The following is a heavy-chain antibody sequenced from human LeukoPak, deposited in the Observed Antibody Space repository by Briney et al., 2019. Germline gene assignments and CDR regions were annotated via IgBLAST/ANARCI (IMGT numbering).Heavy chain of an antibody. CDR3: ARYGGYSSFDP. Sequence: SETLSLTCAVYGGSFSGYYWSWIRQPPGKGLEWIGEINHSGSTNYNPSLKSRVTISVDTSKNQFSLKLSSVTAADTAVYYCARYGGYSSFDPWGQGTLVTVSS. CDR1: GGSFSGYY. D-gene: IGHD4-23*01. V-gene: IGHV4-34*01. CDR2: INHSGST. J-gene: IGHJ5*02.